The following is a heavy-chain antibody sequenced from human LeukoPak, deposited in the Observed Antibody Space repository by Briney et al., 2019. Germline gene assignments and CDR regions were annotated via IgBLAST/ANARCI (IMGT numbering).Heavy chain of an antibody. CDR3: ARVGDYALKD. CDR1: GGSITSYY. D-gene: IGHD3-16*01. J-gene: IGHJ4*02. Sequence: SETLSLTCTVSGGSITSYYWSWIRQPPGKGLEWIGYIYFTGTGSTNYSPSLKSRVTISVDTSKNQFSLKLSSVTAADTAVYYCARVGDYALKDWGQGTLVTVSS. V-gene: IGHV4-59*08. CDR2: IYFTGTGST.